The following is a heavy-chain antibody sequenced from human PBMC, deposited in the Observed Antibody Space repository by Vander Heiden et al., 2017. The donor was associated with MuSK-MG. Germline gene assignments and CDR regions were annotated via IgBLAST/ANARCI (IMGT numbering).Heavy chain of an antibody. V-gene: IGHV3-15*01. Sequence: EVQLVESGGGLVKPGESLRVSCAASGLPFNNAWRSWVPQTPGKGLEWVGRIKAKTDAGTTDYAAPVKGRFTISRDDAKNTLYLQMKSLKTEDTAVYYCTTGICGGHTCFRIWGQGTLVTVSS. CDR3: TTGICGGHTCFRI. CDR1: GLPFNNAW. D-gene: IGHD2-21*01. CDR2: IKAKTDAGTT. J-gene: IGHJ4*02.